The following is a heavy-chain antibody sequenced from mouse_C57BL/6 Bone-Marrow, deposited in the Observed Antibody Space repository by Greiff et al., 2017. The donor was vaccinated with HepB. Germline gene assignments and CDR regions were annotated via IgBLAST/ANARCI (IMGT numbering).Heavy chain of an antibody. Sequence: VKLQESGPGLVAPSQSLSITCTVSGFSLTSYAISWVRQPPGKGLEWLGVIWTGGGTNYNSALKSRLSISKDNSKSQVFLKMNSLQTDDTARYYCDSYSNYFAYWGQGTLVTVSA. CDR3: DSYSNYFAY. V-gene: IGHV2-9-1*01. CDR2: IWTGGGT. J-gene: IGHJ3*01. CDR1: GFSLTSYA. D-gene: IGHD2-5*01.